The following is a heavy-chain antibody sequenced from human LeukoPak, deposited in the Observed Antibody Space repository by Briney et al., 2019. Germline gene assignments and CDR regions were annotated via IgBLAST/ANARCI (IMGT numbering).Heavy chain of an antibody. J-gene: IGHJ4*02. CDR2: IYYSGST. Sequence: SETLSLTFTVSGGSISSSSYYWGWIRQPPGKGPEWIGSIYYSGSTYYNPSLKSRVTISVDTSKNQFSLKLSSVTAADTAVYYCARHNGAWSYSSGWPLFDYWGQGTLVTVSS. CDR1: GGSISSSSYY. D-gene: IGHD6-19*01. CDR3: ARHNGAWSYSSGWPLFDY. V-gene: IGHV4-39*01.